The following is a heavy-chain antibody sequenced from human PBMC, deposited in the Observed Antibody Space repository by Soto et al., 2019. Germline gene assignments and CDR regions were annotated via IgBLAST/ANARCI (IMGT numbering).Heavy chain of an antibody. CDR3: AKGVPHSSGWYPWFDP. Sequence: GGSLRLSCAASGFTFSSYGMHWVRQAPGKGLEWVAVISYDGSNKYYADSVKGRFTISRDNSKNTLYLQMNSLRAEDTAVYYCAKGVPHSSGWYPWFDPWGQGTLVTVSS. CDR2: ISYDGSNK. CDR1: GFTFSSYG. D-gene: IGHD6-19*01. J-gene: IGHJ5*02. V-gene: IGHV3-30*18.